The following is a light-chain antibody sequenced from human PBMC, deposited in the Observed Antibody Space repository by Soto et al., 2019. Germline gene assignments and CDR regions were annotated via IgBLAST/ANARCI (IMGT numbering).Light chain of an antibody. CDR3: QQYGTSPIT. V-gene: IGKV3-20*01. CDR2: GAS. J-gene: IGKJ5*01. Sequence: ENVLTQSPGTLSLSPGERATLSCRAIQTVSSYLTWYQQRPGQAPRLLISGASRRATGIPDRFSGSGSGTDFTLTISRLEPEDFALYYCQQYGTSPITFGQGTRLEIK. CDR1: QTVSSY.